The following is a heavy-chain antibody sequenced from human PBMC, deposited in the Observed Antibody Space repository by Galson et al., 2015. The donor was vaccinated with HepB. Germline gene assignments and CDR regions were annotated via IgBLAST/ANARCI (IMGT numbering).Heavy chain of an antibody. V-gene: IGHV1-24*01. J-gene: IGHJ4*02. CDR2: FDPEDGET. D-gene: IGHD4-17*01. Sequence: SVKVSCKVSGYTLTELSMHWVRQAPGKGLEWMGGFDPEDGETIYAQKFQGRVTMTEDTSTDTAYMELSSLRSEDTAVYYCATRTGENDYGDYRRVYYFDYWGQGTLVTVSS. CDR1: GYTLTELS. CDR3: ATRTGENDYGDYRRVYYFDY.